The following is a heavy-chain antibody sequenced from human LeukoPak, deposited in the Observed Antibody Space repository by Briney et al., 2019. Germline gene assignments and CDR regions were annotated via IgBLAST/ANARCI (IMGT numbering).Heavy chain of an antibody. Sequence: PGGSLGLSCAASGFSVSSKYMSWVRQAPGKGLEWVSVIYSGGSTDYADSVKGRFTISRDSSKNMLYLQMNSLRPEDTAVYYCARGYCSGGSCYFFDYWGQGTLVTVSS. CDR3: ARGYCSGGSCYFFDY. J-gene: IGHJ4*02. CDR2: IYSGGST. V-gene: IGHV3-53*01. CDR1: GFSVSSKY. D-gene: IGHD2-15*01.